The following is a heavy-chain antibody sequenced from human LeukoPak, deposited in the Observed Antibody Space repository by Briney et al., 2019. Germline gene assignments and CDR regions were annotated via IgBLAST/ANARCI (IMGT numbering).Heavy chain of an antibody. J-gene: IGHJ6*02. CDR1: GFTFSSYG. CDR3: ARDENGYSYGLYGMDV. CDR2: IWYDGSNK. Sequence: GGSLRLSCAASGFTFSSYGTHWVRQAPGKGLEWVAVIWYDGSNKYYADSVKGRFTISRDNSKNTLYLQMNSLRAEDTAVYYCARDENGYSYGLYGMDVWGQGTTVTVSS. D-gene: IGHD5-18*01. V-gene: IGHV3-33*01.